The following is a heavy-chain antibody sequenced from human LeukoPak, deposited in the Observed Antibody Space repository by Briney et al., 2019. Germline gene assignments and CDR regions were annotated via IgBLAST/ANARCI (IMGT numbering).Heavy chain of an antibody. D-gene: IGHD3-3*01. V-gene: IGHV3-30*02. CDR3: AKNSDLWSGYYTLDY. CDR1: GFSFSRYG. Sequence: GGPLRLSCAASGFSFSRYGMHWVRQAPGKGLEWVAFIRYDGGNNYYADSVKGRFTISRDNSKNTLYVQMNSLRAEDTAVYYCAKNSDLWSGYYTLDYWGQGTQVTVAS. CDR2: IRYDGGNN. J-gene: IGHJ4*02.